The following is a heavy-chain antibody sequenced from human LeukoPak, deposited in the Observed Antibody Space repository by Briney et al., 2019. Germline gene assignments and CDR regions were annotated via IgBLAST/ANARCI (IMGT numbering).Heavy chain of an antibody. D-gene: IGHD5-18*01. V-gene: IGHV3-48*04. CDR2: ISHSGTPT. Sequence: QSGGSLRLSCAASKFTFGAYSMNWVRKAPGKGLEWVSSISHSGTPTYYADSVRGRFTISRDNAKNSLYLQMNTLRAEDTAVYFCSTATYSSGYHYFESWGQGTLVTVSS. CDR1: KFTFGAYS. J-gene: IGHJ4*02. CDR3: STATYSSGYHYFES.